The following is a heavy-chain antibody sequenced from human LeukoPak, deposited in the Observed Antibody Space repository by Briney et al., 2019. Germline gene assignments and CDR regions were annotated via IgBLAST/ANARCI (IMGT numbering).Heavy chain of an antibody. V-gene: IGHV1-2*02. D-gene: IGHD1-14*01. CDR2: INPNTGGT. CDR3: ARKGGPRVNAFDI. CDR1: GYTFTDYY. J-gene: IGHJ3*02. Sequence: ASVKVSCKASGYTFTDYYMHWVREAPGQGLEWMGWINPNTGGTNYAQMFQGRVTMTRDTSISTAYMELTGLRSDDTAVYFCARKGGPRVNAFDIWGQGTMVTVSS.